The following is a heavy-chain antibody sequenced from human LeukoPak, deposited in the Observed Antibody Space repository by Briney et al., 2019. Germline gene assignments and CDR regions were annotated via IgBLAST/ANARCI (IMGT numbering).Heavy chain of an antibody. J-gene: IGHJ4*02. CDR2: IDHTGIT. CDR3: ATSGWYLLPGVY. Sequence: SETLSLTCTVSDDSITIYYWTWIRQPPGKGLEWIGYIDHTGITNYNPSLNSRVTISRDTSKNHFSLELSSATAADTAVYYCATSGWYLLPGVYWGQGTLVTVSS. V-gene: IGHV4-59*01. CDR1: DDSITIYY. D-gene: IGHD6-19*01.